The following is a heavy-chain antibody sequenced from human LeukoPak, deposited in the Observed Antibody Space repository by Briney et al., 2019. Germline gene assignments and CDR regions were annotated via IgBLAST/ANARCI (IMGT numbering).Heavy chain of an antibody. J-gene: IGHJ3*02. Sequence: SETLSLTCTVSGGSISSGGYYWSWIRQPAAKGLEWIGRIYTSGSTNYNPSLKSRVTMSVDTSKNQFSLKLSSVTAADTAVYYCARDYYDSSGSDALDIWGQGTMVTVSS. CDR2: IYTSGST. D-gene: IGHD3-22*01. CDR3: ARDYYDSSGSDALDI. V-gene: IGHV4-61*02. CDR1: GGSISSGGYY.